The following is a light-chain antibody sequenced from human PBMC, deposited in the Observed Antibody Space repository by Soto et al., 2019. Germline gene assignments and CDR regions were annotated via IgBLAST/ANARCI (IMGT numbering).Light chain of an antibody. J-gene: IGKJ1*01. CDR2: KAY. CDR1: QSISSW. CDR3: QQYNSYSPT. V-gene: IGKV1-5*03. Sequence: DIQMTQSPSTLSASVGDRVTITCRASQSISSWLAWYQKKPGKAPKLLIYKAYSLESGVPSRFSGSGSGTEFTLTISSLQPDDFATYYCQQYNSYSPTFGQGPKVEIK.